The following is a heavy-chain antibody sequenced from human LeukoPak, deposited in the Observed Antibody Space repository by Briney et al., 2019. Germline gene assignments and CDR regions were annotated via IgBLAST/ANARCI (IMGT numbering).Heavy chain of an antibody. J-gene: IGHJ4*02. CDR1: GFTFSSYA. Sequence: PGGSLRLSCAASGFTFSSYAMSWVRQAPGKGLEWVSAISGSGGSTYYADSVKGRFTISRDNSKNTLYLQMNSLRAEDTAVYYCAKGYSSSWYRGSYFDHWGQGTLVTVSS. D-gene: IGHD6-13*01. CDR3: AKGYSSSWYRGSYFDH. CDR2: ISGSGGST. V-gene: IGHV3-23*01.